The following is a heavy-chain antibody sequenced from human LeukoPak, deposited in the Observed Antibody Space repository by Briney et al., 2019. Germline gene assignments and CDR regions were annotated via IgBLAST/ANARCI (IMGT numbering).Heavy chain of an antibody. CDR2: ISGSGGST. V-gene: IGHV3-23*01. Sequence: GGSLRLSCATSGFTFSSYAMSWVRQAPGKGLEWVSAISGSGGSTYYADSVRGRFTISRDNSKNTLYLQMNSLRAEDTAVYYCARAVSTVTESDPFDIWGQGTMVTVSS. J-gene: IGHJ3*02. CDR1: GFTFSSYA. CDR3: ARAVSTVTESDPFDI. D-gene: IGHD4-17*01.